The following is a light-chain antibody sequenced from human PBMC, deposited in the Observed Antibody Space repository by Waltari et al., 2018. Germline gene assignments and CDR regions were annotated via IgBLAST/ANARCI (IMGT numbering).Light chain of an antibody. V-gene: IGLV2-11*01. CDR1: SNDVGGYKY. CDR3: CSYAGSSSLV. J-gene: IGLJ3*02. Sequence: QSALTQPRSVSGSPGQSVTISCSGTSNDVGGYKYVSWYQQHPGTAPKLIIYDVSKRPSGVPDRFSGSKSGNTASLTISGLQSEDEADYFCCSYAGSSSLVFGGGSSLTVL. CDR2: DVS.